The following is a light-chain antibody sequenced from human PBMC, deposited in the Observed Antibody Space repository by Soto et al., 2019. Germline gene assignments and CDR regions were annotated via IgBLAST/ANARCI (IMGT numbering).Light chain of an antibody. CDR1: QTVNSR. Sequence: EIVLPQSPATLSLSPGERATLSSRASQTVNSRLAWYQHKPGQAPRLLIYGASSRATGIPDRFSGSGSGTDFTLTISRLEPEDFAVYYCQQYGSSRTFGQGTKVDIK. CDR2: GAS. CDR3: QQYGSSRT. J-gene: IGKJ1*01. V-gene: IGKV3-20*01.